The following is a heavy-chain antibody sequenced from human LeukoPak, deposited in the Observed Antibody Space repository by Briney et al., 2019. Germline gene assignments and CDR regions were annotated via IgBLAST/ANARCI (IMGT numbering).Heavy chain of an antibody. CDR2: IWFDGTNK. CDR1: GFSFCRHG. CDR3: AREFYDSSGYNYLDS. V-gene: IGHV3-33*07. J-gene: IGHJ4*02. Sequence: GGSLRLSCAASGFSFCRHGMYWVRQAPGKGLERVAVIWFDGTNKYYADSVKGRFTVSRDNFKNTLNLQMNSLRAEDTAVYYCAREFYDSSGYNYLDSWGQGTLVTVSS. D-gene: IGHD3-22*01.